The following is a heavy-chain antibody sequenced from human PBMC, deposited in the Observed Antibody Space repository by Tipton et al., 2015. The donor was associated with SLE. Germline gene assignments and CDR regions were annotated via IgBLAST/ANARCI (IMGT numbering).Heavy chain of an antibody. V-gene: IGHV4-38-2*02. CDR1: GYSISSGYY. D-gene: IGHD3-10*01. CDR2: IYHSGST. CDR3: ARDLGEGYMDV. Sequence: TLSLTCAVSGYSISSGYYWGWIRQPPGKGLEWIGSIYHSGSTYYNPSLKSRVTISVDTSKNRFSLKLNSVTAADTAVYYCARDLGEGYMDVWGKGTTVTVSS. J-gene: IGHJ6*03.